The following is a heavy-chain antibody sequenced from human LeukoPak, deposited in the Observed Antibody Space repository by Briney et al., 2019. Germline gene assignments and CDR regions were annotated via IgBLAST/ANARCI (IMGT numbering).Heavy chain of an antibody. CDR2: INHSGST. CDR1: GGSFSGYY. V-gene: IGHV4-34*01. J-gene: IGHJ5*02. D-gene: IGHD5-18*01. CDR3: ARGRVAAMVPWFDP. Sequence: KPSETLSLTCAVYGGSFSGYYWSWIRQPPGKGLEWIGEINHSGSTNYNPSLKSRVTTSVDTSKNQFSLKLSSVTAADTAVYYCARGRVAAMVPWFDPWGQGTLVTVSS.